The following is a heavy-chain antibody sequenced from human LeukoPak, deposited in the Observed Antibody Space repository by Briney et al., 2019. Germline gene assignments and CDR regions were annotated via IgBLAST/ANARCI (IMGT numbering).Heavy chain of an antibody. V-gene: IGHV4-39*01. Sequence: SETLSLTCTVSGGSISSDTYYWGWIRQTPEKGLDWIGSIHYSGRTLYNPSLDSRVTISVDTSTHQFSLRLTSVTGADTAVYYCARHTPATVGIYFDYWGQGTLVTVSS. CDR1: GGSISSDTYY. CDR2: IHYSGRT. CDR3: ARHTPATVGIYFDY. D-gene: IGHD1-26*01. J-gene: IGHJ4*02.